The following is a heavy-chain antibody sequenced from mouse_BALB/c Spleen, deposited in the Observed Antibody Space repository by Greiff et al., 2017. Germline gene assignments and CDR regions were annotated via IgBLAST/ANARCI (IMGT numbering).Heavy chain of an antibody. CDR2: IRNKANGYTT. CDR3: ARDRNWNYAMDY. J-gene: IGHJ4*01. V-gene: IGHV7-3*02. D-gene: IGHD4-1*01. CDR1: GFTFTDYY. Sequence: EVMLVESGGGLVQPGGSLRLSCATSGFTFTDYYMSWVRQPPGKALEWLGFIRNKANGYTTEYSASVKGRFTISRDNSQSILYLQMNTLRAEDSATYYCARDRNWNYAMDYWGQGTSVTVSS.